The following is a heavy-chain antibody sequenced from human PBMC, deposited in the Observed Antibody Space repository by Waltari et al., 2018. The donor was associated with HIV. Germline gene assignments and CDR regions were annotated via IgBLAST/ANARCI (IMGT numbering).Heavy chain of an antibody. CDR3: ARGRYYDSSGYYYYYFDY. Sequence: QLQLQESGSGLVKPSQTLSLTCAVSGGPISSGGYSWSWIRQPPGKGLEWIGYIYHSGSTYYNPSLKSRVTISVDRSKNQFSLKLSSVTAADTAVYYCARGRYYDSSGYYYYYFDYWGQGTLVTVSS. V-gene: IGHV4-30-2*01. CDR2: IYHSGST. CDR1: GGPISSGGYS. J-gene: IGHJ4*02. D-gene: IGHD3-22*01.